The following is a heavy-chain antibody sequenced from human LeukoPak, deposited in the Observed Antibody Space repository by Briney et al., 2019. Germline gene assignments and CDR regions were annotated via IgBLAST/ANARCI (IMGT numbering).Heavy chain of an antibody. J-gene: IGHJ4*02. V-gene: IGHV4-34*01. CDR2: INHSGST. CDR1: DGSISSYY. CDR3: ARISLTGYAPISGFFDY. Sequence: NPSETLSLTCTVSDGSISSYYWSWIRQPPGKGPEWIGEINHSGSTNYNPSLKSRVTISVGTSKNQFSLKLSSVTAADTAVYYCARISLTGYAPISGFFDYWGQGTLVTVSS. D-gene: IGHD3-9*01.